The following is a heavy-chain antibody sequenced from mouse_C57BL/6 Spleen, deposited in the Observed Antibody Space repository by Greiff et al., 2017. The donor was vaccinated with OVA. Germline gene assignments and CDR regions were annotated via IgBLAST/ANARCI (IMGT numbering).Heavy chain of an antibody. V-gene: IGHV1-52*01. CDR3: ARGGSSYVDYAMDY. J-gene: IGHJ4*01. CDR1: GYTFTSYW. CDR2: IDPSDSET. Sequence: QVHVKQPGAELVRPGSSVKLSCKASGYTFTSYWMHWVKQRPIQGLEWIGNIDPSDSETHYNQKFKDKATLTVDKSSSTAYMQLSSLTSEDSAVYYCARGGSSYVDYAMDYWGQGTSVTVSS. D-gene: IGHD1-1*01.